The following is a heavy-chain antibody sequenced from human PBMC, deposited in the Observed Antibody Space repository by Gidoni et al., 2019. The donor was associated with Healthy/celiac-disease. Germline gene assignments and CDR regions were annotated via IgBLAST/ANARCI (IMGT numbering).Heavy chain of an antibody. CDR3: ARDRSGSPSGGNY. CDR2: ISSSSSYI. CDR1: GFTFSSYS. J-gene: IGHJ4*02. D-gene: IGHD6-6*01. V-gene: IGHV3-21*01. Sequence: EVQLVESGGGLVKPGGSLRLSCAASGFTFSSYSMNWVRQAPGKGLEWVSSISSSSSYIYYADSVKGRFTISRDNAKNSLYLQMNSLRAEDTAVYYCARDRSGSPSGGNYWGQGTLVTVSS.